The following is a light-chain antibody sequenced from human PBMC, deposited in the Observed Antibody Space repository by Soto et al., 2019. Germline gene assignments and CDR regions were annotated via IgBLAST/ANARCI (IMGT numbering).Light chain of an antibody. CDR2: GAS. CDR1: QSVSSN. Sequence: EIVMTQSPATLSVSPGERATLSCRASQSVSSNLAWYQQKPGQAPRLLIYGASTRATGIPARFSGSESGTDFTLTISSLQSEDFAVYYCQQYRTFGQGTKVEIK. V-gene: IGKV3-15*01. CDR3: QQYRT. J-gene: IGKJ1*01.